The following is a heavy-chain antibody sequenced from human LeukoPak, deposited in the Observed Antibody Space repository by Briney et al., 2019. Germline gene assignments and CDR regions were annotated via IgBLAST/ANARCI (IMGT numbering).Heavy chain of an antibody. J-gene: IGHJ4*02. CDR3: ARGNYYDSSAYYPQ. CDR1: GGSFSGYY. D-gene: IGHD3-22*01. V-gene: IGHV4-34*01. Sequence: SETLSLTCAVYGGSFSGYYWSWIRQPPGKGLEWIGEINHSGSTNYNPSLKSRVTISVDTSKNQFSLELSSVTAADTAVYFCARGNYYDSSAYYPQWGQGTLVTVSS. CDR2: INHSGST.